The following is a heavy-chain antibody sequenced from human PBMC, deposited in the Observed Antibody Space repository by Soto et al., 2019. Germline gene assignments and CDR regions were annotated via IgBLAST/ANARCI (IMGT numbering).Heavy chain of an antibody. V-gene: IGHV4-59*01. CDR2: IYYSGST. CDR1: GGSTSYYY. J-gene: IGHJ6*02. CDR3: ARDVRSRRGYYYGMDV. Sequence: SETLSLTCTVAGGSTSYYYWSWIRTPQGKGLEWIGYIYYSGSTNYNPSLKSRVTISVDTSKNQFSLKLSSVTAADTAVYYCARDVRSRRGYYYGMDVWGQGTTVTVSS.